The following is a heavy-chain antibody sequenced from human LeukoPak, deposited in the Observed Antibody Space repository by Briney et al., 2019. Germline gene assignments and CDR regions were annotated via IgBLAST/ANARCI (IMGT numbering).Heavy chain of an antibody. CDR1: GYSISSGYY. V-gene: IGHV4-38-2*02. J-gene: IGHJ2*01. Sequence: SETLSLTCTVSGYSISSGYYWGWIRQPPGKGLEWIGSIYHSGSTYYNPSLKSRVTISVDTSKNQFSLKLSSVTAADTAVYYCARTMIVVVDNWYFDLWGRGTLVTVSS. CDR2: IYHSGST. D-gene: IGHD3-22*01. CDR3: ARTMIVVVDNWYFDL.